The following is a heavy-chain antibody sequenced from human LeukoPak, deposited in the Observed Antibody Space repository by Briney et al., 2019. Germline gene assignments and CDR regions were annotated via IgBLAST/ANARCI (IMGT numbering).Heavy chain of an antibody. J-gene: IGHJ4*02. CDR2: MSPDGTNK. V-gene: IGHV3-30*04. CDR1: GFTLSTYA. D-gene: IGHD5-12*01. CDR3: ARDQEVATTD. Sequence: GGSLRLSCVASGFTLSTYAIHWVRQPPGKGLVWVAVMSPDGTNKYYADSVKGRFTISRDNAKNSLYLQMNSLRAEDTAVYYCARDQEVATTDWGQGTLVTVSS.